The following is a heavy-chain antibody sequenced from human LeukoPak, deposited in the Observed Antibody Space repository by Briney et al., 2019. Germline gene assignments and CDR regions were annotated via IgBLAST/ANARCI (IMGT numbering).Heavy chain of an antibody. CDR1: GFTFSSCS. D-gene: IGHD5-24*01. Sequence: KSGGSLRLSCAASGFTFSSCSMNWVRQAPGKGLEWVSSISSSSSYIYYADSVKGRFTISRDNAKNSLYLQMNSLRAEDTAVYYRARTSRDGYNSFDYWGQGTLVTVSS. CDR2: ISSSSSYI. J-gene: IGHJ4*02. V-gene: IGHV3-21*01. CDR3: ARTSRDGYNSFDY.